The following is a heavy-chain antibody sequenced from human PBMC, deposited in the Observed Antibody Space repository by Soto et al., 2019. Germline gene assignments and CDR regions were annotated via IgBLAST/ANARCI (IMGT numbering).Heavy chain of an antibody. V-gene: IGHV3-23*01. Sequence: GGSLRLSCAASGFTFSSYAMSWVRQAPGKGLEWVSAISGSGGSTYYADSVKGRFTISRDNSKNTLYLQMNSLRAEDTAVYYCAKDPRGYYGAPTAPKRIDYWGQGTLVTVSS. CDR1: GFTFSSYA. CDR3: AKDPRGYYGAPTAPKRIDY. D-gene: IGHD4-17*01. CDR2: ISGSGGST. J-gene: IGHJ4*02.